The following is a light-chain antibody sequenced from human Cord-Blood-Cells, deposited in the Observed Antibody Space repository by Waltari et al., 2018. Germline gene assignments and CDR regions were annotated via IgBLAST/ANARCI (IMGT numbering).Light chain of an antibody. Sequence: SALPQTPSASGSPGLSVTISFTGTSGAAGCYNYVSLYQQHPGKAPKLMIYEVSKRPSGVPDRFSGSKSGNTASLTVSGLQAEDEADYYCSSYAGSNNFVVFGGGTKLTVL. J-gene: IGLJ2*01. V-gene: IGLV2-8*01. CDR1: SGAAGCYNY. CDR2: EVS. CDR3: SSYAGSNNFVV.